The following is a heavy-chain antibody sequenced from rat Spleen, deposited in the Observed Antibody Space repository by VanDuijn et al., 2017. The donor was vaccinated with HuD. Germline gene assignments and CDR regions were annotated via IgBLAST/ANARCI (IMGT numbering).Heavy chain of an antibody. V-gene: IGHV5-25*01. CDR3: ARVTGVFAY. J-gene: IGHJ3*01. CDR2: ITTGGGIT. D-gene: IGHD5-1*01. CDR1: GFTFSNYG. Sequence: EVQLVESEGGLVQPGRSMKLSCAASGFTFSNYGMAWVCQAPTKGLEWVAYITTGGGITDYRDSVKGRFAISRDTAKSTLYLQMDSLGSEDTATYYCARVTGVFAYWGQGTLVTVSS.